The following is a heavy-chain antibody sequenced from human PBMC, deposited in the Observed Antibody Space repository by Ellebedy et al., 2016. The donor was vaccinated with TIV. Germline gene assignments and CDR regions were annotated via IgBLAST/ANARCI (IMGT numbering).Heavy chain of an antibody. V-gene: IGHV3-7*01. CDR1: GFYLGDYW. J-gene: IGHJ4*02. CDR2: IKKDGREK. Sequence: GESLKISXAASGFYLGDYWMSWVRQAPGKGLEWVANIKKDGREKNYVDSVRGRFTISRDNAKNSLYLQMSSLRAEDTAVYYCARDGSIAVDGTSDFWGQGTLVTVSS. D-gene: IGHD6-19*01. CDR3: ARDGSIAVDGTSDF.